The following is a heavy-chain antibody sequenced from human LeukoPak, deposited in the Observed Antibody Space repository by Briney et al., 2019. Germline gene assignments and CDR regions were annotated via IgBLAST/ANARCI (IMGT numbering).Heavy chain of an antibody. J-gene: IGHJ4*02. D-gene: IGHD2-21*02. CDR1: GYTFTSYD. V-gene: IGHV1-2*02. Sequence: ASVKVSCKASGYTFTSYDINWVRQATGQGLEWMGWMNPNSGGTNYAQKFQGRVTMTRDTSISTAYMQLSRLRSDDTAVYYCAAETDPLDYWGQGTLVTVSS. CDR2: MNPNSGGT. CDR3: AAETDPLDY.